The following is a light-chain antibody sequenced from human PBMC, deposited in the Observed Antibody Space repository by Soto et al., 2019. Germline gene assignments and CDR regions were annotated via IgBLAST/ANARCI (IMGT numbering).Light chain of an antibody. CDR2: ENN. J-gene: IGLJ1*01. Sequence: QSVLTQPPSVSAAPGQKVTISCSGSSSNIGNNYVSWYQQLPGAAPKLLNYENNVRPSGIPDRFSGSKSGTSATLGITGLQTGDEADYYCGTWDSSLSACVFGTGTKLTVL. CDR3: GTWDSSLSACV. CDR1: SSNIGNNY. V-gene: IGLV1-51*02.